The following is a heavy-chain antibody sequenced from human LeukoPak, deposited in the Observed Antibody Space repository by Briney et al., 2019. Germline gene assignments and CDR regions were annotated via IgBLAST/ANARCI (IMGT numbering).Heavy chain of an antibody. CDR3: ARGCRECSRLYYYYMDV. CDR2: MNPNSGNT. CDR1: GYTFTSYD. D-gene: IGHD2-15*01. Sequence: GASVKVSCKASGYTFTSYDINWVRQATGQGLEWMGWMNPNSGNTGYAQKFQGRVTITRNTSISTAYMELSSLRSEDTAVYYCARGCRECSRLYYYYMDVWGKGTTVTVSS. V-gene: IGHV1-8*03. J-gene: IGHJ6*03.